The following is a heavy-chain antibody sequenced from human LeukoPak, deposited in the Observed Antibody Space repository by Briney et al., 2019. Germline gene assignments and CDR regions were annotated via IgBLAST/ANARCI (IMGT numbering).Heavy chain of an antibody. V-gene: IGHV1-46*01. CDR3: ARGDYVWGSYRNPLPSYY. Sequence: ASVKVSCKTSGYTFTSYYMHWVRQAPGQRLEWMGIINPSGGSTSYAQKFQGRVTMTRDTSPSTVYMELRRLRSEETAVYYCARGDYVWGSYRNPLPSYYWGQGTLVTVSS. CDR1: GYTFTSYY. CDR2: INPSGGST. D-gene: IGHD3-16*01. J-gene: IGHJ4*02.